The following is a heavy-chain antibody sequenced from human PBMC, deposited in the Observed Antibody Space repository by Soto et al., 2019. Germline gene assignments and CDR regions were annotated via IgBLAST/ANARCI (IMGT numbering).Heavy chain of an antibody. D-gene: IGHD5-18*01. Sequence: QVQLVESGGGLVKPGGSLRLSCAASGFTFSDYYMSWIRQAPGKGLEWVSYISSSGSTIYYADSVKGRFTISRDNAQTSLYLQMNSLSAEDTAVYYCARDAPTADMVTSPALDYWGQGTLVTFSS. CDR1: GFTFSDYY. J-gene: IGHJ4*02. CDR2: ISSSGSTI. CDR3: ARDAPTADMVTSPALDY. V-gene: IGHV3-11*01.